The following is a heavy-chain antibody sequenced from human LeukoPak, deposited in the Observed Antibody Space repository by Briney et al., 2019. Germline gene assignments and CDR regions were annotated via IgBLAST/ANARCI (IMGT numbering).Heavy chain of an antibody. V-gene: IGHV4-59*08. CDR1: GGSISSYY. D-gene: IGHD7-27*01. CDR2: IYYSGST. Sequence: PSETLSLTCTVSGGSISSYYWSWIRQPPGKGLEWIGYIYYSGSTNYSPSLKSRVTISVDTSKNLFSLRLTSVTAADTAVYYCARHSQHSRDLGSARNFDYWGQGTLVTVSS. CDR3: ARHSQHSRDLGSARNFDY. J-gene: IGHJ4*02.